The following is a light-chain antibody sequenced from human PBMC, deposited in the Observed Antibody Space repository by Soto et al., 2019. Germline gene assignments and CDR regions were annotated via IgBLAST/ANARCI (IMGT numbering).Light chain of an antibody. CDR1: QXXXYSSNKKNY. Sequence: DISLTRFRDTMPVXXGERATIDXXTXQXXXYSSNKKNYLAWYEQKPGRPAKLLICWASTGEAEVADAFGSGRSGTDFTLTTSSLLTADEAVYYCGQDYTSPWTFGQGGKVDIK. J-gene: IGKJ1*01. V-gene: IGKV4-1*01. CDR3: GQDYTSPWT. CDR2: WAS.